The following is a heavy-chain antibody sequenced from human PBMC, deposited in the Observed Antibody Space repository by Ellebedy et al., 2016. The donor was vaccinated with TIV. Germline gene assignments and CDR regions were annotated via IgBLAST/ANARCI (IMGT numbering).Heavy chain of an antibody. J-gene: IGHJ4*02. D-gene: IGHD3-22*01. Sequence: ASVKVSCKASGYTFTKYYIHLVRQAPGQGLEWMGVIDPRPGSTTSAQKLQGRFTMTRDTSTSTVYMELSSLRSGDSAVYYCVTFSGSSGSFDHWGQGTLVAVSS. CDR1: GYTFTKYY. CDR3: VTFSGSSGSFDH. V-gene: IGHV1-46*04. CDR2: IDPRPGST.